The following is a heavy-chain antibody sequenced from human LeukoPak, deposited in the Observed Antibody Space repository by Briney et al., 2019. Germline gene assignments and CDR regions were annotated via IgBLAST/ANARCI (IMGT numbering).Heavy chain of an antibody. CDR3: ARGQYDILTCLPLPDS. CDR1: GFPLSSYG. D-gene: IGHD3-9*01. V-gene: IGHV3-30*02. CDR2: MRYAGSNK. J-gene: IGHJ4*02. Sequence: GGSLRLSCAASGFPLSSYGMQWVRQAPGKGLEGVAFMRYAGSNKYYADSVTPRLHISRDNAKNTLYLQMNSLRPEDTAVYYCARGQYDILTCLPLPDSWGQGTLVTVSS.